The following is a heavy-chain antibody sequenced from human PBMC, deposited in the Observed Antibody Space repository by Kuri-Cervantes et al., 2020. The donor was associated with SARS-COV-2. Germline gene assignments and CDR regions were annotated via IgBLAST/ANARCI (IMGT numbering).Heavy chain of an antibody. CDR1: GFTFRSYW. J-gene: IGHJ6*03. Sequence: GESLKIPCAASGFTFRSYWMSWVRQAPGKGLEWVANIKQDGSEKYYVDSVKGRFTISRDNAKNSLYLQMNSLRAEDTAVYYCARGPPKYPDQNPYRYYYYMDVWGRGTTVTVSS. D-gene: IGHD3-16*02. V-gene: IGHV3-7*01. CDR3: ARGPPKYPDQNPYRYYYYMDV. CDR2: IKQDGSEK.